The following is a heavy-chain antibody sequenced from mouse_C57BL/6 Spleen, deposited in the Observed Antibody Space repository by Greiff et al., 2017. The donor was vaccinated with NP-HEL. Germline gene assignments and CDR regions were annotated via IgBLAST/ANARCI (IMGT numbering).Heavy chain of an antibody. Sequence: EVQGVESGGGLVKPGGSLKLSCAASGFTFSSYAMSWVRQTPEKRLEWVATISDGGSYTYYPDNVKGRFTISRDNAKNNLYLQMSHLKSEDTAMYYCAREAGTGWGQGTTLTVSS. J-gene: IGHJ2*01. CDR1: GFTFSSYA. CDR3: AREAGTG. V-gene: IGHV5-4*01. CDR2: ISDGGSYT. D-gene: IGHD4-1*01.